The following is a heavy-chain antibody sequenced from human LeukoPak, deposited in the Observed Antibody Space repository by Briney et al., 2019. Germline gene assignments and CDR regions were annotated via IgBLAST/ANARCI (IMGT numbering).Heavy chain of an antibody. Sequence: GGSLRLSCAASGFTFSTYWMSWVRQAPGKGLEWVANTRQDGSEKYYVDSVKGRFTISRDNAKNSLYLQMNSLRAEDTAVYYCARELAGHYYGSGSSFDYWGQGTLVTVSS. CDR3: ARELAGHYYGSGSSFDY. J-gene: IGHJ4*02. V-gene: IGHV3-7*01. D-gene: IGHD3-10*01. CDR1: GFTFSTYW. CDR2: TRQDGSEK.